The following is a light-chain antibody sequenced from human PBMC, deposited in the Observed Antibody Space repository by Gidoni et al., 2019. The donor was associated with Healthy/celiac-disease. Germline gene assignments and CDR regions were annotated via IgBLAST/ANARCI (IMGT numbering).Light chain of an antibody. J-gene: IGKJ3*01. CDR2: AAS. CDR1: QSISSY. V-gene: IGKV1-39*01. CDR3: QQSYSTPFT. Sequence: DIQMTQSPSSLSASVGDRVTITCRASQSISSYLNWYQQKPGKAPQLLIYAASSLQSGVPSRFSGSGSGTDFTLTISSLQPEDFATYYCQQSYSTPFTFGPGTKVEIK.